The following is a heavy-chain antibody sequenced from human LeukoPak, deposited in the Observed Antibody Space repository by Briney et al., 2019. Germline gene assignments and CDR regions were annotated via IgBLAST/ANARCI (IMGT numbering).Heavy chain of an antibody. D-gene: IGHD5-18*01. CDR3: ARVIEGGYSYGSYYYYMDV. CDR2: IYYSGST. J-gene: IGHJ6*03. Sequence: SETLSLTCTVSGGSISSYYWSWLRQPPGKGLEGIGYIYYSGSTNYNPSLKSRVTLSVDTSKNQFSLTQSSVTAADTAVYYCARVIEGGYSYGSYYYYMDVWGKGTTVTIS. V-gene: IGHV4-59*01. CDR1: GGSISSYY.